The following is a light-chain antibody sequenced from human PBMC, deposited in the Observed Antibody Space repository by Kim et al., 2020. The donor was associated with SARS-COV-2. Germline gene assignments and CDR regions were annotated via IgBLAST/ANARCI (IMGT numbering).Light chain of an antibody. Sequence: QAGLTQPPSVSKGLRQTATLTCTGNSNNIGNQGAVWLQHHQRHPPKLLSYRNNNRPSGISERLSASRSGNTATLTITGLQPEDEADYDFSAWGSSLGAWVFGGGTQLTVL. CDR3: SAWGSSLGAWV. V-gene: IGLV10-54*01. J-gene: IGLJ3*02. CDR2: RNN. CDR1: SNNIGNQG.